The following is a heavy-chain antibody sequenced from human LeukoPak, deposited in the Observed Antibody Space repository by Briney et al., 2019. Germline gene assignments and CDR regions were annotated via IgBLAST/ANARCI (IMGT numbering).Heavy chain of an antibody. CDR1: GFTVSSNY. V-gene: IGHV3-66*01. CDR3: ARGSGYSYGYDSLFDY. CDR2: IYSGGST. J-gene: IGHJ4*02. Sequence: PGGSLRLSCAASGFTVSSNYMSWVRQAPGKGLEWVSVIYSGGSTYYADSVKGRFTISRDNSKNTLYLQMNSLRADDTAVYYCARGSGYSYGYDSLFDYWGQGTLVTVSS. D-gene: IGHD5-18*01.